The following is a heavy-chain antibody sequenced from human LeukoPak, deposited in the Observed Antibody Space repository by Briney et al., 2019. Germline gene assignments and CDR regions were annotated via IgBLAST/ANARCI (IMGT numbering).Heavy chain of an antibody. V-gene: IGHV1-2*02. CDR3: ARALEIAVAGTVDY. CDR2: INPNSGGT. D-gene: IGHD6-19*01. J-gene: IGHJ4*02. CDR1: GYTFTGYY. Sequence: ASVKVSCKASGYTFTGYYMHWVRQAPGQGLEWMGWINPNSGGTNYAQKFQGRVTMTRDTSISTAYMELSRLRSDDTAVYYCARALEIAVAGTVDYWGQGTLVTVSS.